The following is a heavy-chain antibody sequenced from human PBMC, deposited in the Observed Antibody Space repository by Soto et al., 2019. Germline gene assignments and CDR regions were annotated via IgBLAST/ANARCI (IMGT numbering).Heavy chain of an antibody. Sequence: PSETLSLTCTVSGDSISGRYWSWIRQPPGKGLEWVGYVYYTGRTKHNPALKSGVTISVDTSKSQFSLKLTSVTAADTAVYYCARGLSAMVDWGQGILVTVS. D-gene: IGHD5-18*01. CDR1: GDSISGRY. CDR2: VYYTGRT. CDR3: ARGLSAMVD. V-gene: IGHV4-59*11. J-gene: IGHJ4*02.